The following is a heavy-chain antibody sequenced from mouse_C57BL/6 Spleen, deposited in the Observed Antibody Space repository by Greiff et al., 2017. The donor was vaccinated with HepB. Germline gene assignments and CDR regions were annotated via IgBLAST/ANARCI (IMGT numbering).Heavy chain of an antibody. J-gene: IGHJ2*01. CDR1: GYTFTSYW. V-gene: IGHV1-61*01. Sequence: QVQLQQPGAELVRPGSSVKLSCKASGYTFTSYWMDWVKQRPGQGLEWIGNIYPSDSETHYNQKFKDKATLTVDKSSSTAYMQLSSLTSENSAVYYCARSSIYYDYHDWGQGATLTVSS. CDR3: ARSSIYYDYHD. CDR2: IYPSDSET. D-gene: IGHD2-4*01.